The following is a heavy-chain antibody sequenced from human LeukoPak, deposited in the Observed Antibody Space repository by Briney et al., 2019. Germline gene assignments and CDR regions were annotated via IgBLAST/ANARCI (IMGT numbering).Heavy chain of an antibody. J-gene: IGHJ4*02. D-gene: IGHD5-12*01. CDR1: GFTFSSYG. Sequence: GGSLRLSCAASGFTFSSYGMHWVRQAPGKGLEWVAVISYDGSNKYYADSVKDRFTISRDNSKNTLYLQMNSLRAEDTAVYYCAKDLYSGYDWGGVDYWAREPWSPSPQ. CDR2: ISYDGSNK. V-gene: IGHV3-30*18. CDR3: AKDLYSGYDWGGVDY.